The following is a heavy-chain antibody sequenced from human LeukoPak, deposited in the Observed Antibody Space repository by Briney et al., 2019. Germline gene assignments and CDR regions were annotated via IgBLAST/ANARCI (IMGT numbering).Heavy chain of an antibody. Sequence: PSETLSLTCAVYGGSFSGYYWSWIRQPPGKGLEWIGEINHSGSTNYNPSLKSRVTISVDTSKNQFSLKLSSVTAADTAVYYCARQSFKWELLISPSRGRGYFDYWGQGTLVTVSS. D-gene: IGHD1-26*01. V-gene: IGHV4-34*01. J-gene: IGHJ4*02. CDR1: GGSFSGYY. CDR3: ARQSFKWELLISPSRGRGYFDY. CDR2: INHSGST.